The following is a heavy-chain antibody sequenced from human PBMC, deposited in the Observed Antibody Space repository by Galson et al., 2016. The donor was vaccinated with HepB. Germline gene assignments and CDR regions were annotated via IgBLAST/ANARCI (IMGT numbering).Heavy chain of an antibody. CDR1: GGSITRTTFY. Sequence: SETLSLTCTVSGGSITRTTFYWGWIRQPPGKGLEWIGYIYYTGNTNYNPSLKSRVTISVDTSKNQFSLNLTSVTAADTAVYYCARDRGSFRNWGQGTLVTVSS. CDR3: ARDRGSFRN. CDR2: IYYTGNT. V-gene: IGHV4-61*01. J-gene: IGHJ4*02. D-gene: IGHD1-26*01.